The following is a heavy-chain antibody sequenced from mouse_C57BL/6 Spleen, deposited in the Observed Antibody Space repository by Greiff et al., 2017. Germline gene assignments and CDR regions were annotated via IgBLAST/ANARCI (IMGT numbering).Heavy chain of an antibody. Sequence: QVQLKASGAELVRPGASVKMSCKASGYTFTSYNMHWVKQTPRQGLEWIGAIYPGNGDPSYNQKFKGKATLTVAKSSSTAYMQLSSLKSEDSAVYFCARSDYYDYPYYFDYWGQGTTRTVSS. CDR1: GYTFTSYN. J-gene: IGHJ2*01. CDR3: ARSDYYDYPYYFDY. D-gene: IGHD2-4*01. V-gene: IGHV1-12*01. CDR2: IYPGNGDP.